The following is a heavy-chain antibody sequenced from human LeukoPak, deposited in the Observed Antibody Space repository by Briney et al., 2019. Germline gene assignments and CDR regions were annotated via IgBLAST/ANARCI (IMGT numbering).Heavy chain of an antibody. V-gene: IGHV4-34*01. CDR3: ERAPRKHSSSWYGGLDY. Sequence: SETLSLTCAVYGGSFSGYYWSWIRQPPGKGLEWIGEINHSGSTNYNPSLKSRVTISVDTSKNQFSLKLSSVTAADTAVYYCERAPRKHSSSWYGGLDYWGQGTLVTVSS. CDR2: INHSGST. CDR1: GGSFSGYY. J-gene: IGHJ4*02. D-gene: IGHD6-13*01.